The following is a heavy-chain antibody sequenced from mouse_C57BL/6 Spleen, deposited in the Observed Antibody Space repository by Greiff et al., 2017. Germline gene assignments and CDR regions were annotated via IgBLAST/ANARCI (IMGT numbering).Heavy chain of an antibody. Sequence: QVQLKQSGPGLVQPSQSLSITCTVSGFSLTSYGVHWVRQSPGKGLEWLGVIWSGGSTDYNAAFISRLSISKDNSKSQVFFKMNSLQADETAIYYGARERDYYGSSGYFDVWGTGTTVTVSS. J-gene: IGHJ1*03. CDR2: IWSGGST. D-gene: IGHD1-1*01. CDR3: ARERDYYGSSGYFDV. V-gene: IGHV2-2*01. CDR1: GFSLTSYG.